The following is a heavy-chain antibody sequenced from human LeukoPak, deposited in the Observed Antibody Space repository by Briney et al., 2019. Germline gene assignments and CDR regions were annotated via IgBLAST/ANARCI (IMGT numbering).Heavy chain of an antibody. J-gene: IGHJ4*02. V-gene: IGHV4-4*07. CDR1: SGSITSHY. CDR2: ISTTRST. Sequence: SETLSLTCSVSSGSITSHYWSWVRQPAGKGLEWIGRISTTRSTNYNPSLKSRLTMSVDTSKNQVSLKLGSVTAADTAVYYCAREIEMATQFDYWGQGTLVTVSS. D-gene: IGHD5-24*01. CDR3: AREIEMATQFDY.